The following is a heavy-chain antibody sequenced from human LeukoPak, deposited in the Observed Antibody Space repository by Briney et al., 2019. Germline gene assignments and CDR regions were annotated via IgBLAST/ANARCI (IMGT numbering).Heavy chain of an antibody. Sequence: ASVKVSCKASGYTFTSHDINWVRQATGQGLEWMGWMNPNSGNTGYVQKFQGRVTMTRNTTISTAYMELTSLRSDDTAVYYCARAGYDTSASTRKQIDFWGQGTLVTVSS. D-gene: IGHD3-22*01. CDR2: MNPNSGNT. CDR1: GYTFTSHD. V-gene: IGHV1-8*01. J-gene: IGHJ4*02. CDR3: ARAGYDTSASTRKQIDF.